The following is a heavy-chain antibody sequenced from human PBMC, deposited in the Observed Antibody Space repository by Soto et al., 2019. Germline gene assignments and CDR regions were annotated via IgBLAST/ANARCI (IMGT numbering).Heavy chain of an antibody. Sequence: PAETLSPTWSLAGRSTSSGGYFWGWIRHHPGKGLDWIGCIYYTRNTYYNPSLKRRVSISMGTSESQFSLKLSSVTAADTAVYYCAGGWLRSHCFDSWGQGTLVTVSS. J-gene: IGHJ4*02. V-gene: IGHV4-31*02. CDR3: AGGWLRSHCFDS. D-gene: IGHD5-12*01. CDR2: IYYTRNT. CDR1: GRSTSSGGYF.